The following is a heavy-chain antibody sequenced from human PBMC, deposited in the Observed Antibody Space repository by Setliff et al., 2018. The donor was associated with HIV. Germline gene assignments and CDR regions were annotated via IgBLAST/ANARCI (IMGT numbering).Heavy chain of an antibody. CDR1: GGSVSDTSYY. CDR2: VYYSGGT. Sequence: TVSGGSVSDTSYYWGWICQPPGKGLEWLANVYYSGGTYYNPSLNSRVTISVDTSRNQFSLKLTSVTAADTALYFCARLGDSGYDFRGYFDYWGQGKLVTVSS. CDR3: ARLGDSGYDFRGYFDY. J-gene: IGHJ4*02. D-gene: IGHD5-12*01. V-gene: IGHV4-39*01.